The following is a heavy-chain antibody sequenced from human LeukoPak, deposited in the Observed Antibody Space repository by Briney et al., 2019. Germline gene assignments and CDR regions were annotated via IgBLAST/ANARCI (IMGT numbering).Heavy chain of an antibody. D-gene: IGHD2-2*01. Sequence: PSETLSLTCTVSGGSISSGDYYWSWIRQPPGMGLEWIGYIYYSGSTYCNPSLKSRVTISVDTSKNQFSLKLSSVTAADTAVYYCARGEVVPAAVTWGQGTLVTVSS. CDR1: GGSISSGDYY. J-gene: IGHJ5*02. V-gene: IGHV4-30-4*08. CDR3: ARGEVVPAAVT. CDR2: IYYSGST.